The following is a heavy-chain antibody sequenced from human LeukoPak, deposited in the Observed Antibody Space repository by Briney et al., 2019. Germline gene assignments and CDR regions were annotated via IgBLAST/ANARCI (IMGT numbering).Heavy chain of an antibody. V-gene: IGHV3-48*03. CDR3: AQYSSSWPPGFDY. Sequence: PGGSLRLSCAVSGFTFSSYDMNWVRQAPGKGLEWIAYISSSGRRKSHAESVEGRFTISRDNARNTLFLQMDSLRVGDTAVYYCAQYSSSWPPGFDYWGQGTLVTVSS. D-gene: IGHD6-13*01. CDR2: ISSSGRRK. J-gene: IGHJ4*02. CDR1: GFTFSSYD.